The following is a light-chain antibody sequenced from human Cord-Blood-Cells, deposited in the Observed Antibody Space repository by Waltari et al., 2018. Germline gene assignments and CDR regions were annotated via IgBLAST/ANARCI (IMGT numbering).Light chain of an antibody. CDR1: SSDVGGYNY. CDR3: SSYAGSNNFV. V-gene: IGLV2-8*01. Sequence: QSALTQPPSASGSPGRSVTISCTGTSSDVGGYNYVSWYQQHPGKAPKLMIYEVSNRPSGVPDRFSGSKSGNTASLTVSGLQAEDEADYYCSSYAGSNNFVFGTGTKVTVL. CDR2: EVS. J-gene: IGLJ1*01.